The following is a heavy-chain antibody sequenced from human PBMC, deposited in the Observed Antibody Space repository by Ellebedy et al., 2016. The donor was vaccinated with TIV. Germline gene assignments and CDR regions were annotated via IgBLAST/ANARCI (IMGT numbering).Heavy chain of an antibody. CDR1: GFTFANYG. V-gene: IGHV3-30*03. CDR3: AIAEEDYHDGSGYSYGHFDY. J-gene: IGHJ4*02. D-gene: IGHD3-22*01. Sequence: PGGSLRLSCTASGFTFANYGMHWVRQAPGKGLEWVAVISYDGSFQPYADSVKGRFTISRDNSKNTLYLQMNSLRAEDTALYYCAIAEEDYHDGSGYSYGHFDYWGQGTLVTVSS. CDR2: ISYDGSFQ.